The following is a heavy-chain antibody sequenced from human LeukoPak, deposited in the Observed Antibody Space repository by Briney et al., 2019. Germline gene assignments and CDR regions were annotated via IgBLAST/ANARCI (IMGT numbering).Heavy chain of an antibody. CDR3: TETVDDHTNYRDPGYYYGVDV. J-gene: IGHJ6*02. V-gene: IGHV1-2*02. Sequence: ASVKVSCEASGYTFTGYYMHWVRQAPGQGLEWMGCINPRSGATNFAQKFQGRVTMTRDTSISTAYMELSRLTSDDSAVYYCTETVDDHTNYRDPGYYYGVDVWGQGTTVTVSS. D-gene: IGHD4-11*01. CDR2: INPRSGAT. CDR1: GYTFTGYY.